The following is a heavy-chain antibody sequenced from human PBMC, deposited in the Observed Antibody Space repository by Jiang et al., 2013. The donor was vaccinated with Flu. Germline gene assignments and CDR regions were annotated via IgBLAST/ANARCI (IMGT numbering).Heavy chain of an antibody. D-gene: IGHD6-6*01. Sequence: ETLSLTCTVSGASISSYYWSWIRQPPGKGLEWIGYSYNHGTTNYNPSLKGRVTISLDTSKNQFSLKLTSVIAADTAVYYCARDRSIAVTDFNGLDVWGQGTTVTVSS. CDR2: SYNHGTT. CDR1: GASISSYY. CDR3: ARDRSIAVTDFNGLDV. J-gene: IGHJ6*02. V-gene: IGHV4-59*01.